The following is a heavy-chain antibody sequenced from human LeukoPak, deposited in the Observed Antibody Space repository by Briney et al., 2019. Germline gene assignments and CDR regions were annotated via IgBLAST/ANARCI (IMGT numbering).Heavy chain of an antibody. Sequence: GGSLRLSCAASGFTFSSYGMSWVRQAPGKGLEWVSAISGSGGSTYYADSAKGRFTISRDNSKNTLYLQMNSLRAEDTAVYYCAKEFSSRLVWFGELPIDYWGQGTLVTVSS. CDR2: ISGSGGST. CDR3: AKEFSSRLVWFGELPIDY. D-gene: IGHD3-10*01. J-gene: IGHJ4*02. V-gene: IGHV3-23*01. CDR1: GFTFSSYG.